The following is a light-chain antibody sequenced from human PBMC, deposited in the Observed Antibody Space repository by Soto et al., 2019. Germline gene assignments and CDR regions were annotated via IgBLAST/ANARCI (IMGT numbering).Light chain of an antibody. Sequence: DIQMTQSPSTLSASVGDRVTISCRASQSISTWLAWYQQKPGKAPKLLIYDASSMEGGVPSRFSGSGSGTEFTLTITNLQPDDFATYSCQQYNSYSWTFGQGTKVEI. CDR1: QSISTW. V-gene: IGKV1-5*01. J-gene: IGKJ1*01. CDR2: DAS. CDR3: QQYNSYSWT.